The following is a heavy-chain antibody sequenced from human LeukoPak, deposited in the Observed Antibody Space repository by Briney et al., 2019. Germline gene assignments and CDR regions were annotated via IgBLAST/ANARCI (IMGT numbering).Heavy chain of an antibody. CDR3: ARQDFGSGIVPGY. CDR1: GASITNSLYY. J-gene: IGHJ4*02. D-gene: IGHD3-10*01. CDR2: VYYTGST. Sequence: PSETLSLTCTVSGASITNSLYYWGWIRQPPGKGLEWIATVYYTGSTYYNPSLKSRVTIPIDTSKSQFSLKLRSVTAADMAVYYCARQDFGSGIVPGYWGQGTLVTVSS. V-gene: IGHV4-39*01.